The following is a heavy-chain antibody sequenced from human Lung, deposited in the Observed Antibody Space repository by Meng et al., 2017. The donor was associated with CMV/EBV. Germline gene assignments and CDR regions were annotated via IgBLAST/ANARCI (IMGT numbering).Heavy chain of an antibody. CDR2: IYPGDSDT. Sequence: XVSXXGSGYNFNTFWIGWVRQTPEKGLEWMGLIYPGDSDTRYSPPFQGQVTISADKSISTAFLQWSSLKPSDSGISYCARHRPIGSGYLYAFDIWGQGXRVTVSS. D-gene: IGHD6-19*01. J-gene: IGHJ3*02. CDR1: GYNFNTFW. V-gene: IGHV5-51*01. CDR3: ARHRPIGSGYLYAFDI.